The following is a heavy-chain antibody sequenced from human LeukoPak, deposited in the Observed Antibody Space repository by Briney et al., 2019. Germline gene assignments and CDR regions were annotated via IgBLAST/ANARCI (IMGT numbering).Heavy chain of an antibody. D-gene: IGHD4-17*01. Sequence: GASVKVSCKASGYTFSNSYIHWVRQAPGQGLEWMGLINPSGGHTTYTQKYQGRVTMTRDMSTSTVYMELSSLRSDDTAVYYCAKVTTTDPYDYWGQGTLVTVSS. V-gene: IGHV1-46*01. CDR2: INPSGGHT. J-gene: IGHJ4*02. CDR1: GYTFSNSY. CDR3: AKVTTTDPYDY.